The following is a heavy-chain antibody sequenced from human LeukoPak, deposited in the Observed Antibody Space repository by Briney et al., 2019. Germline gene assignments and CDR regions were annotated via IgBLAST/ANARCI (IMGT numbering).Heavy chain of an antibody. CDR3: ARAFGYSSGWPFDC. CDR1: GYTFTGYY. D-gene: IGHD6-19*01. J-gene: IGHJ4*02. V-gene: IGHV1-2*02. CDR2: INPNSGGT. Sequence: ASVKVSCKASGYTFTGYYMHWVRQAPGQGLEWMGWINPNSGGTNYAQKFQGRVTMTRDTSISTAYMELSRLRSDDTAVYYCARAFGYSSGWPFDCWGQGTLVTVSS.